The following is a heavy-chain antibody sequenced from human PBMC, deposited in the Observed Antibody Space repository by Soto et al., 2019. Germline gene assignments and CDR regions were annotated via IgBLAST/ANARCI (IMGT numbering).Heavy chain of an antibody. Sequence: QVQLVQSGAEVKKPGSSVKVSCKASGGTFSSYAISWVRQAPGQGLEWMGGIIPIFGTANYAQKFQGRVTITADESTSTAYMELSSLRSEDTAVYYCARVAITREYQLLYGYYGMDVWGQGTTVTVSS. CDR2: IIPIFGTA. J-gene: IGHJ6*02. D-gene: IGHD2-2*02. CDR3: ARVAITREYQLLYGYYGMDV. CDR1: GGTFSSYA. V-gene: IGHV1-69*01.